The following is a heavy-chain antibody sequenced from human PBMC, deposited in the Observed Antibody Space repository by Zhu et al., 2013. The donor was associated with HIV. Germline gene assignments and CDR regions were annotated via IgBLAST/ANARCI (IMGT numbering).Heavy chain of an antibody. CDR3: ARGNGSGWYERYYFDY. J-gene: IGHJ4*02. CDR1: GGSISSYY. V-gene: IGHV4-4*07. Sequence: QVQLQESGPGLVKPSETLSLTCTVSGGSISSYYWSWIRQPAGKGLEWIGRIYTSGSTNYNPSLKSRVTMSVDTSKNQFSLKLSSVTAADTAVYYCARGNGSGWYERYYFDYWGQGTLVTVSS. D-gene: IGHD6-19*01. CDR2: IYTSGST.